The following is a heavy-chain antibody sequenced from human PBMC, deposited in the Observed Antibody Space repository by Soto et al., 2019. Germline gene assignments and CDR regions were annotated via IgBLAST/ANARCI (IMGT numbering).Heavy chain of an antibody. Sequence: QVQLVQSGAEVKKPGASVKVSCEASGYIFTNYDINWVRQAAGQGLEWMGWMNPDSGKTGFAQKFQGRVSMTRDTSLSSAFMELTSLTSQDTGVYYCARFERGYSGYGLPDSDYWGQGTLVTVSS. V-gene: IGHV1-8*01. CDR3: ARFERGYSGYGLPDSDY. CDR2: MNPDSGKT. J-gene: IGHJ4*02. CDR1: GYIFTNYD. D-gene: IGHD5-12*01.